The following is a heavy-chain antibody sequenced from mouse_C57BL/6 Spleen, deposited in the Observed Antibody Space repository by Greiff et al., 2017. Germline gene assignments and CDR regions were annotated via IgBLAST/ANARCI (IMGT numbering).Heavy chain of an antibody. J-gene: IGHJ2*01. CDR1: GYTFTSYW. CDR3: ARDYDYDDGPFDD. V-gene: IGHV1-64*01. Sequence: VQLQQPGAELVKPGASVKLSCKASGYTFTSYWMHWVKQRPGQGLEWIGMIHPNSGSTNYNEKFKSKATLTVDKSSSTAYMQLSSLTSEDSAVYYGARDYDYDDGPFDDWGQGTTLTVSS. CDR2: IHPNSGST. D-gene: IGHD2-4*01.